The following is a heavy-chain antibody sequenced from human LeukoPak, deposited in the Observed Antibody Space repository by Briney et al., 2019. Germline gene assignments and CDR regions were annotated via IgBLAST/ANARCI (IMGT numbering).Heavy chain of an antibody. J-gene: IGHJ6*04. Sequence: GESLKISCKGSGYSFTSYWISWVRQMPGKGLEWMGRIDPSDSYTNYSPSFQGHVTISADKSISTAYLQWSSLKASDTAMYYCARPLRIAVAGTYYYYGMDVWGKGTTVTVSS. D-gene: IGHD6-19*01. V-gene: IGHV5-10-1*01. CDR3: ARPLRIAVAGTYYYYGMDV. CDR2: IDPSDSYT. CDR1: GYSFTSYW.